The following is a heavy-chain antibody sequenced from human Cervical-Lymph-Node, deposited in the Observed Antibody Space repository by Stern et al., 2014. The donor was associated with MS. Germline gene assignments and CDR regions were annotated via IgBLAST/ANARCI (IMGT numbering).Heavy chain of an antibody. V-gene: IGHV1-69*04. CDR3: ARGVVSNRAAATLHNLFDP. CDR1: GGTFSSSYA. D-gene: IGHD2-15*01. CDR2: IIPILGLP. J-gene: IGHJ5*02. Sequence: VQLVESGAEVKKPGSSVNVSCKASGGTFSSSYAITWMRQAPGQGLEWMGRIIPILGLPYYAQKFQGRLTITADTSTSTVYMGVSSLTSEDTAVYYCARGVVSNRAAATLHNLFDPWGQGTLVTVSS.